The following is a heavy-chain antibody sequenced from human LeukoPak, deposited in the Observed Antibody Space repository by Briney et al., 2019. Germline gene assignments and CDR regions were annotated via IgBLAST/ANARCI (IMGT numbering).Heavy chain of an antibody. CDR2: ISGSGGST. V-gene: IGHV3-23*01. D-gene: IGHD6-6*01. Sequence: GGSLRLSCAASGFPFSSYAMSWVRQAPGKGLEWVSAISGSGGSTYYADSVKGRFTISRDNSKNTLYLQMNSLRAEDTAVYYCAKDRYSSSFYFDYWGQGTLVTVSS. CDR3: AKDRYSSSFYFDY. J-gene: IGHJ4*02. CDR1: GFPFSSYA.